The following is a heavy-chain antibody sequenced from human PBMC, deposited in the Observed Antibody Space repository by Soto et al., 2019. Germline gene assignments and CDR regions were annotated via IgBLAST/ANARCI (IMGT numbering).Heavy chain of an antibody. CDR2: IYSGGST. Sequence: PGGSLRLCCEASEFTVSRNYMNWISQAPGKGLEWVSVIYSGGSTSYAGSVKGRFTISRDNSKNTLYLQMNSLRAEDTAVYYCASSGSYSSGWTDAFDIWGHGTMVTGSS. CDR3: ASSGSYSSGWTDAFDI. V-gene: IGHV3-53*01. J-gene: IGHJ3*02. CDR1: EFTVSRNY. D-gene: IGHD6-19*01.